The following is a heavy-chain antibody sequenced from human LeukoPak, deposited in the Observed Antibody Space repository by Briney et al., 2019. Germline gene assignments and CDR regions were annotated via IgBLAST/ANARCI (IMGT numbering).Heavy chain of an antibody. V-gene: IGHV1-2*02. D-gene: IGHD3-16*02. CDR3: ARGVLLRLRLGELSLRDRFDP. CDR2: INPNSGGT. CDR1: GYTFTGYY. Sequence: ASVKVSCKASGYTFTGYYMHWVRQAPGQGLEWMGWINPNSGGTNYAQKFQGRVTMTRDTSISTACMELSRLRSDDTAVYYCARGVLLRLRLGELSLRDRFDPWGQGTLVTVSS. J-gene: IGHJ5*02.